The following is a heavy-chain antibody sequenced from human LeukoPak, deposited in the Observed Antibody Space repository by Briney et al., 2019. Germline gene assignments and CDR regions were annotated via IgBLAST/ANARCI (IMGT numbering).Heavy chain of an antibody. Sequence: SVKVSCKASGGTFSSYAISWVRQAPGQGLEWMGRIIPILGIANYAQKFQGRVTITADKSTSTAYMELSSLRSEDTAVYYCARDRGYSSSWALFDPWGQGTLVTVSS. D-gene: IGHD6-13*01. J-gene: IGHJ5*02. CDR3: ARDRGYSSSWALFDP. CDR1: GGTFSSYA. V-gene: IGHV1-69*04. CDR2: IIPILGIA.